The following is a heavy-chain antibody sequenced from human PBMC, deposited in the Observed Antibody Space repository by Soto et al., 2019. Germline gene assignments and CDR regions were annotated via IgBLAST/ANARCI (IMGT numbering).Heavy chain of an antibody. J-gene: IGHJ4*02. CDR1: GFTFSSYT. D-gene: IGHD6-19*01. Sequence: GGSLRLSCAASGFTFSSYTMSWVRQAPGKGLEWVSAISGSGGSTYYADSVKGRFTISRDNSKNTLYLQMNSLRAEDTAVYYCAKDRIFTAVAGPIDYWGQGTLVTVSS. V-gene: IGHV3-23*01. CDR2: ISGSGGST. CDR3: AKDRIFTAVAGPIDY.